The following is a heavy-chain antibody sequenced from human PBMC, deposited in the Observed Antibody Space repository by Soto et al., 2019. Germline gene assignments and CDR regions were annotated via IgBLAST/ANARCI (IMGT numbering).Heavy chain of an antibody. J-gene: IGHJ6*02. D-gene: IGHD3-22*01. Sequence: QVQLVQSGAEVKKPGSSVKVSCKASGGTFSSYAISWVRQAPGQGLEWMGGIIPIFGTANYAQKFQGRVTITADESTSTAYMELSSRRSEDTAVYYCARARRRYYDSSGQPKGYYYYGMDVWGQGTTVTVSS. CDR3: ARARRRYYDSSGQPKGYYYYGMDV. V-gene: IGHV1-69*01. CDR1: GGTFSSYA. CDR2: IIPIFGTA.